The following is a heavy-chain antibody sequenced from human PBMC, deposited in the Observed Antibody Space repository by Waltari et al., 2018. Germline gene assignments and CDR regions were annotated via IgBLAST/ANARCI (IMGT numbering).Heavy chain of an antibody. CDR2: IIPIFGTA. V-gene: IGHV1-69*13. Sequence: QVQLVQSGAEVKKPGSSVKVSCKASGGTFRSYAISWVRKAPGQGLEWMGGIIPIFGTANYAQKSQGRVTITADKATSTAYMERSSLRSEDTAVYYCARDRKYYYDSSGYGAFDIWGQGTMVTVSS. D-gene: IGHD3-22*01. CDR3: ARDRKYYYDSSGYGAFDI. CDR1: GGTFRSYA. J-gene: IGHJ3*02.